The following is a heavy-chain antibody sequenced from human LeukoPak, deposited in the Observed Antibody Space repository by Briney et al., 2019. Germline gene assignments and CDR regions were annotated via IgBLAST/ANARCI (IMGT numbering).Heavy chain of an antibody. CDR2: ITPNSGGT. CDR3: AAELYSGTYGRCCSFAF. Sequence: GASVKVSCKASGYTFTGYYLHWVRQAPGQGLEWMGWITPNSGGTNYAQKFQGRVTMTRDTSINTAYMELSSLRSDDTAVYYCAAELYSGTYGRCCSFAFWGQGTQVTVSS. J-gene: IGHJ4*02. CDR1: GYTFTGYY. D-gene: IGHD1-26*01. V-gene: IGHV1-2*02.